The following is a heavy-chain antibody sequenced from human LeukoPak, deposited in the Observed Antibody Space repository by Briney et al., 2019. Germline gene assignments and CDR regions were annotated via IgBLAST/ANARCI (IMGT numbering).Heavy chain of an antibody. CDR3: ARGGGYYTSGSYLGY. Sequence: SGTLSLTCAVSGGSISSSNWWSWVRQPPGKGLEWIGEIYHSGSTNYNPSLKSRVTISVDKSKNQFSLKLSSVTAADTAIYYCARGGGYYTSGSYLGYWGRGTLVTVSS. V-gene: IGHV4-4*02. CDR2: IYHSGST. D-gene: IGHD3-10*01. CDR1: GGSISSSNW. J-gene: IGHJ4*02.